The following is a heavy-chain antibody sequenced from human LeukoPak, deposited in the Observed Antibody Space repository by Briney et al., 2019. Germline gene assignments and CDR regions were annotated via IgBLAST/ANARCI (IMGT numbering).Heavy chain of an antibody. CDR3: ARDERAYCSSSGNCPYFDY. V-gene: IGHV1-18*01. Sequence: ASVKVSCKASGYTFTSYGISWVRQAPGQGLEWVGWISAYNGNTYYAQKLQGGVTMTTDTSTSTAYMELRSLRSDDTAVYYCARDERAYCSSSGNCPYFDYWGQGTLVTVSS. CDR1: GYTFTSYG. CDR2: ISAYNGNT. D-gene: IGHD2-2*01. J-gene: IGHJ4*02.